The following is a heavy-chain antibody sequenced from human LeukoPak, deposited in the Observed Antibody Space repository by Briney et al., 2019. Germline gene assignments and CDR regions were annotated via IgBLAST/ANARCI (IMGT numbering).Heavy chain of an antibody. V-gene: IGHV4-34*01. D-gene: IGHD5-12*01. CDR2: INHSGSTS. CDR3: ARKSGYARDY. J-gene: IGHJ4*02. CDR1: GESFSGYF. Sequence: SETLSLTCAVYGESFSGYFWNWIRQPPGKGLEWIGEINHSGSTSNHNPSLKSRVTMSVDTSKNQFSLKLSSVTAADTAVYYCARKSGYARDYWGQGTLVTVSS.